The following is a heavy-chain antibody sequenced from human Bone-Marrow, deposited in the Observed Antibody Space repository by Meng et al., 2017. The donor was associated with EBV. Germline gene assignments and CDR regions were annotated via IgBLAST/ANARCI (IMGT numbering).Heavy chain of an antibody. CDR3: ARGTYDRPVDP. V-gene: IGHV1-8*01. D-gene: IGHD3-16*01. CDR2: MNPNSGNT. J-gene: IGHJ5*02. CDR1: GYTFTSYD. Sequence: QVQLVKGGGEVKKAGASVKGSCKASGYTFTSYDIHWVRQATGQGLEWMGWMNPNSGNTGYAQKFQDRVTMTRNTSISTAYMELSSLRSEDTAVYYCARGTYDRPVDPWGQGTLVTVSS.